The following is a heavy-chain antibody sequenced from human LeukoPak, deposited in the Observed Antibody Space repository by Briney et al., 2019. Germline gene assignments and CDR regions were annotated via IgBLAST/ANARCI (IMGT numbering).Heavy chain of an antibody. J-gene: IGHJ3*02. D-gene: IGHD6-13*01. CDR2: ISGSGSFA. CDR3: AKCYSNNWSDAFDI. CDR1: GFTFSNYV. V-gene: IGHV3-23*01. Sequence: GGSLRLSCAASGFTFSNYVMSWVRQAPGKGLEWVSVISGSGSFAYYADSVKGRFTISRDNSKHTMYLQMNGLRAEDTAVYYCAKCYSNNWSDAFDIWGQGTMVTVSS.